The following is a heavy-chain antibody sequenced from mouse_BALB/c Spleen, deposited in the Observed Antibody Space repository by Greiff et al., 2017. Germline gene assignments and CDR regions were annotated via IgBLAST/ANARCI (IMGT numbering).Heavy chain of an antibody. V-gene: IGHV1S56*01. D-gene: IGHD1-1*01. CDR2: IYPGDGST. Sequence: QVQLQQSGPELVKPGASVKMSCKASGYTFTSYYIHWVKQRPGQGLEWIGWIYPGDGSTKYNEKFKGKATLTADKSSSTAYMQLSSLTSEDSAVYFCARTYYGSSSFDYWGQGTTLTVSS. J-gene: IGHJ2*01. CDR1: GYTFTSYY. CDR3: ARTYYGSSSFDY.